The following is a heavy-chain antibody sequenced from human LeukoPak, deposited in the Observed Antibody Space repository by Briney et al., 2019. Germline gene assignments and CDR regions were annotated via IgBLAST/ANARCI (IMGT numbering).Heavy chain of an antibody. J-gene: IGHJ4*02. Sequence: GGSLRLSCAASGFTFSSYEMNWVRQAPGKGLEWVSYISSSGSTMYYADSVKGRFTISRDNAKNSLYLQMSSLRAEDTAVYYCARRLDCWGQGTLVTVSS. CDR2: ISSSGSTM. CDR1: GFTFSSYE. CDR3: ARRLDC. V-gene: IGHV3-48*03.